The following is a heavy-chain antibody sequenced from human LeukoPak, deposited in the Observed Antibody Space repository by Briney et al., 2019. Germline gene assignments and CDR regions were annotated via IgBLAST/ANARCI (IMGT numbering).Heavy chain of an antibody. CDR3: AREYVDIVATADDAFDI. Sequence: TSETLSLTCTVSGGSISSGGYYWSWLRQHPGKGLEWIGYIYYSGSTYYNPSLKSRVTISVDTSKNQFSLKLSSVTAADTAVYYCAREYVDIVATADDAFDIWGRGTMVTVSS. V-gene: IGHV4-31*03. CDR1: GGSISSGGYY. CDR2: IYYSGST. J-gene: IGHJ3*02. D-gene: IGHD5-12*01.